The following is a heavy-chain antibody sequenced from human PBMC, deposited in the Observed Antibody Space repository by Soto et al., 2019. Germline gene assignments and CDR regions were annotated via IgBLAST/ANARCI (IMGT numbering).Heavy chain of an antibody. Sequence: GGSLRLSCAASGFTFSSYGMHWVRQAPGKGPEWVAVIWSDGSNKDYADSVKGRVTISRDNSKNTLFLQMNSVRAEDTAVYYCARDPDSSTYAMDVWGQGTTVTAP. CDR1: GFTFSSYG. V-gene: IGHV3-33*01. D-gene: IGHD6-13*01. CDR2: IWSDGSNK. J-gene: IGHJ6*02. CDR3: ARDPDSSTYAMDV.